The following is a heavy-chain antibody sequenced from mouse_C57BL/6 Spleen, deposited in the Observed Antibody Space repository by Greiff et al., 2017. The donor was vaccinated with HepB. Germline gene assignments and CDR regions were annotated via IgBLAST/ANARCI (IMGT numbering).Heavy chain of an antibody. J-gene: IGHJ3*01. D-gene: IGHD2-4*01. CDR3: ARRAIYYDYDGFAY. CDR1: GYTFTSYW. CDR2: IYPSDSET. Sequence: QVQLQQPGAELVRPGSSVKLSCKASGYTFTSYWMDWVKQRPGQGLEWIGNIYPSDSETHYNQKFKDKATLTVDKSSSTAYMQLSSLTSEDSAVYYCARRAIYYDYDGFAYWGQGTLVTVSA. V-gene: IGHV1-61*01.